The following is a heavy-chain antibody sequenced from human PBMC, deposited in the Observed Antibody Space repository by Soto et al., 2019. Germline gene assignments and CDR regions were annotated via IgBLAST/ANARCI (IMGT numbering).Heavy chain of an antibody. Sequence: GSLRLSCAASGFTFSSYEMNWVRQAPGKGLEWVSYISSSGSTIYYADSVKGRFTISRDNAKNSLYLQMNSLRAEDTAVYYCARVGIGLRLAAAGFSYYYGMDVWGQGTTVTVSS. CDR2: ISSSGSTI. CDR3: ARVGIGLRLAAAGFSYYYGMDV. D-gene: IGHD6-13*01. J-gene: IGHJ6*02. V-gene: IGHV3-48*03. CDR1: GFTFSSYE.